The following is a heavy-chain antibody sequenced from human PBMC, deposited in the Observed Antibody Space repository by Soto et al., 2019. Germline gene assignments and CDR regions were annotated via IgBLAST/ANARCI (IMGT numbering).Heavy chain of an antibody. Sequence: GGSLRLSCAASGFTFSSYAMSWVRQAPGKGLEWVSAISGSGGSTYYADSVKGRFTISRDNSKNTLYLQMNSLRAEDTAVYYCAKGSPLERVVVAATPQYNWFDPWGQGTLVTVSS. J-gene: IGHJ5*02. D-gene: IGHD2-15*01. V-gene: IGHV3-23*01. CDR2: ISGSGGST. CDR1: GFTFSSYA. CDR3: AKGSPLERVVVAATPQYNWFDP.